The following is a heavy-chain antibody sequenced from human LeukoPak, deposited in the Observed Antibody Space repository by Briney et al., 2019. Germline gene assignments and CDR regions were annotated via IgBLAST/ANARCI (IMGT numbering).Heavy chain of an antibody. Sequence: GGSLRLSCAASGFTFSSYAMHWVRQAPGKGLEWVAVISYDGSNKYYADSVKGRFTISRDNSKNTLYLQMNSLRAEDTAVYYCAREHVDTAMGFDYWGQGTLVTVSS. CDR3: AREHVDTAMGFDY. V-gene: IGHV3-30-3*01. J-gene: IGHJ4*02. D-gene: IGHD5-18*01. CDR2: ISYDGSNK. CDR1: GFTFSSYA.